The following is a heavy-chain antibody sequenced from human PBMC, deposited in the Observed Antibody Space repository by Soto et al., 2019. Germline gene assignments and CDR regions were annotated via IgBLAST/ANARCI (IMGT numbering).Heavy chain of an antibody. V-gene: IGHV1-46*03. CDR3: ATRVKGDFDA. Sequence: QVQLMQPGAEVMKPGASMTVSCKASGDTFSRHYVHWVRQAPGQGLEWMGRINPGYGDTTYSEEFQGRVTMTRDTSTNTVYMDLSSLRSDDTAVYYCATRVKGDFDAWGQGTTVVVS. D-gene: IGHD3-3*01. CDR2: INPGYGDT. CDR1: GDTFSRHY. J-gene: IGHJ6*01.